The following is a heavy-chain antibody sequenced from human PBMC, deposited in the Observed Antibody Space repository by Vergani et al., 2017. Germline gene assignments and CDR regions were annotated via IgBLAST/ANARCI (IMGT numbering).Heavy chain of an antibody. J-gene: IGHJ4*02. V-gene: IGHV3-9*01. Sequence: EVQLVESGGGLVQPGRSLRLSCAASGFTFDDYAMHWVRQAPGKGLEWVSGISWNSGSIGYVDSVKGRFTISRDNAKNSLYLQMNSLRAEDTAVYYCAREKDTAMASSYWGQGTLVTVSS. CDR2: ISWNSGSI. D-gene: IGHD5-18*01. CDR3: AREKDTAMASSY. CDR1: GFTFDDYA.